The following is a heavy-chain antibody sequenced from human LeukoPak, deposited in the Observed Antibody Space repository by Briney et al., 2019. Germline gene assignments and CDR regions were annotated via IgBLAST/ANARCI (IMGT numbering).Heavy chain of an antibody. Sequence: GESLKISCWASCTSIMSYWTSWGRQMPGKGLEWMGIIYPGDSDTTYSPSFQGQVTISAAKSISTAYLQSSSLKASDHAMFYCARFRDYGYGGVSDSWGQGTLVTVSS. CDR1: CTSIMSYW. J-gene: IGHJ5*01. D-gene: IGHD4-23*01. CDR2: IYPGDSDT. CDR3: ARFRDYGYGGVSDS. V-gene: IGHV5-51*01.